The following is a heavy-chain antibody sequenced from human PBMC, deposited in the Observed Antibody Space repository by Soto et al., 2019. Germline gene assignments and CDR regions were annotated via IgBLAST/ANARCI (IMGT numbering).Heavy chain of an antibody. CDR1: GDSFSGYY. Sequence: LSLTCGVSGDSFSGYYWSWIRQPPGKVLEWIGQIFHGGGTNYSPSLKSRVTISVDTSKNQFSLELSSVTAADTAVYYCARPHYDSNTFYSFFDYWGQGTLVTAPQ. J-gene: IGHJ4*02. CDR3: ARPHYDSNTFYSFFDY. D-gene: IGHD3-22*01. V-gene: IGHV4-34*12. CDR2: IFHGGGT.